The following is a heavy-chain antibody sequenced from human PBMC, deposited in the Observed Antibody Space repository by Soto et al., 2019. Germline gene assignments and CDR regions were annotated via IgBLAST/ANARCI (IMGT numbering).Heavy chain of an antibody. CDR2: ISWDGGST. J-gene: IGHJ4*02. Sequence: QPGGSLRLSCAASGFTFDDYTMHWVRQAPGKGLEWVSLISWDGGSTYYADSVKGRFTISRDNSKNSLYLQMNSLRTEDTALYYCAKDMAYYYDSSGPGPLDYWGQGTLVTVSS. D-gene: IGHD3-22*01. CDR3: AKDMAYYYDSSGPGPLDY. CDR1: GFTFDDYT. V-gene: IGHV3-43*01.